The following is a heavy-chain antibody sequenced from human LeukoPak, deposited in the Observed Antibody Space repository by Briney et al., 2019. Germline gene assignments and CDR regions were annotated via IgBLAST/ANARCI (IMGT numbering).Heavy chain of an antibody. V-gene: IGHV3-23*01. J-gene: IGHJ4*02. CDR1: GFTFSSYA. CDR2: LSGSGNTE. D-gene: IGHD1-1*01. Sequence: HPGGSLRLSCAASGFTFSSYAMTWVRQAPGKGLEWVSALSGSGNTEYYANSVKGRFTISRDNSKNTLSLQMNSLRGEDTAVYYCARDPVQDFDYWGQGTLVTVSS. CDR3: ARDPVQDFDY.